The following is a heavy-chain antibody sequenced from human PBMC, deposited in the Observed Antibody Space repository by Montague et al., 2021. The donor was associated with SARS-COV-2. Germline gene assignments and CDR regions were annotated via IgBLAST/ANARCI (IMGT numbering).Heavy chain of an antibody. CDR1: DGSFSDYS. CDR3: ARGRQHINMVVVVVTGGEYYFDF. Sequence: SETLSLTCAVYDGSFSDYSWTWIRQLPGKGLEWIGEINHRGSTNXNPSLKSRVTISVDTSKNQFSLKMTSVTAADTAVYYCARGRQHINMVVVVVTGGEYYFDFWGQGTLVAVSS. CDR2: INHRGST. J-gene: IGHJ4*02. D-gene: IGHD3-22*01. V-gene: IGHV4-34*01.